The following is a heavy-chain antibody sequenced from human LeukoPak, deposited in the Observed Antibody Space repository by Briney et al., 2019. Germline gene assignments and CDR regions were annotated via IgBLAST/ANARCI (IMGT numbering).Heavy chain of an antibody. CDR3: ARGGATVVTYYYYYGMDV. Sequence: SVKVSCKASGGTFSNYAISWVRQAPGQGLEWMGGIIPIFGTANYAQKFQGRVTITADKSTSTAYMELSSLRSEDTAVYYCARGGATVVTYYYYYGMDVWGQGTTVTVSS. J-gene: IGHJ6*02. D-gene: IGHD4-23*01. V-gene: IGHV1-69*06. CDR2: IIPIFGTA. CDR1: GGTFSNYA.